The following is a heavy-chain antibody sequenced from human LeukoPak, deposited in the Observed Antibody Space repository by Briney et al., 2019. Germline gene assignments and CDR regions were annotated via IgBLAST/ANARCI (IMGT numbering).Heavy chain of an antibody. CDR3: ARIETVADAFDI. Sequence: GGSLRLSCAASGFTVSSNYMTWVRQAPGKGLEWVSLIYSGGSTSYANSVRGRFTISRDNSKNTLYLQMNSLRAEDTAVYYCARIETVADAFDIWGQGTLVTVSS. V-gene: IGHV3-66*01. CDR1: GFTVSSNY. J-gene: IGHJ3*02. D-gene: IGHD1-1*01. CDR2: IYSGGST.